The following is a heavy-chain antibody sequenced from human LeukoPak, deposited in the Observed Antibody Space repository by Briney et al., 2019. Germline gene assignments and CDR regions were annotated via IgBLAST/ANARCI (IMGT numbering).Heavy chain of an antibody. CDR1: GGSISSSSYY. J-gene: IGHJ5*02. CDR3: ARHKGVYEYSGYDLGGWFDP. CDR2: IYYSGST. Sequence: SETLSLTCTVSGGSISSSSYYWGRIRQPPGKGLEWIGSIYYSGSTYYNPSLKSRVTIPVDTSKNQFSLKLSSVTAADTAVYYCARHKGVYEYSGYDLGGWFDPWGQGTLVTVSS. D-gene: IGHD5-12*01. V-gene: IGHV4-39*01.